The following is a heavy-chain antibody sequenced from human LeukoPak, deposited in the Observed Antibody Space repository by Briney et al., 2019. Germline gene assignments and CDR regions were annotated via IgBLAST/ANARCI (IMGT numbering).Heavy chain of an antibody. CDR3: ARFKVGSNTTQKNAFDI. Sequence: GGSLRLSCAASGFTFSNYAMHWVRQAPGKGLEWVAVISFDATKVYFGKSVKGRFTISRDNSKSTLFLQMHSLRVEDTALYFCARFKVGSNTTQKNAFDIWGRGTVVTVSS. D-gene: IGHD1-26*01. CDR2: ISFDATKV. J-gene: IGHJ3*02. CDR1: GFTFSNYA. V-gene: IGHV3-30*01.